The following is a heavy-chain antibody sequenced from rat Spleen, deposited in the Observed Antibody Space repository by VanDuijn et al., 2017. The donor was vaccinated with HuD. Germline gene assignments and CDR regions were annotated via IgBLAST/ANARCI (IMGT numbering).Heavy chain of an antibody. CDR3: ARFFDS. CDR2: ISYDGTTT. CDR1: GFTFSDYN. V-gene: IGHV5-7*01. J-gene: IGHJ2*01. Sequence: EVQLVESDGGLVQPGRSLKVSCAASGFTFSDYNMAWVRQAPKKGLEWVTTISYDGTTTYYRDSVKGRFTISRDNAQRTLYLQMDSLRSEDTATYYCARFFDSWGQGVMVTVSS.